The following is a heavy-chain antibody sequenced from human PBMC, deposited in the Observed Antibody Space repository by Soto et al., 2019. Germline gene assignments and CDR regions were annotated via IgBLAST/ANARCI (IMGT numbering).Heavy chain of an antibody. CDR2: ISGSGGST. D-gene: IGHD5-18*01. V-gene: IGHV3-23*01. Sequence: EVQLLESGGGLVQPGGSLRLSCAASGFTFSSYAMGWVRQVPGKGLEWVSAISGSGGSTYYADSVKGRFTISRDNSKNTLYLQMNSLRADDTAVYYCAKVMVKNWFDPWGQGTPVTVSS. CDR3: AKVMVKNWFDP. J-gene: IGHJ5*02. CDR1: GFTFSSYA.